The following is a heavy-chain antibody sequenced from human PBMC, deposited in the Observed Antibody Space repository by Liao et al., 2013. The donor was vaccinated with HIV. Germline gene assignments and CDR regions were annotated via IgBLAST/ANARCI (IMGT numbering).Heavy chain of an antibody. CDR1: GGTFTDYY. J-gene: IGHJ4*02. V-gene: IGHV4-30-4*08. CDR3: AREGGYCSGGSCRLYYFDY. D-gene: IGHD2-15*01. CDR2: IYYSGGT. Sequence: QVQLQQWGAGLLKPSETLSLTCAVYGGTFTDYYWSWIRQTPGKGLEWIGYIYYSGGTYFNPSLKSRVTISVDSSKNQFSLKLSSVTAADTAVYYCAREGGYCSGGSCRLYYFDYWGQGTLVTVSS.